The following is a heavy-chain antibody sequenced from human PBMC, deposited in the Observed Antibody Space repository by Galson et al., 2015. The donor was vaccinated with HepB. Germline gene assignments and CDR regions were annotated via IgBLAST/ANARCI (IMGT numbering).Heavy chain of an antibody. V-gene: IGHV4-39*01. CDR3: ARHILDTSAFFDY. D-gene: IGHD3-10*01. J-gene: IGHJ4*02. CDR2: FNYRESP. Sequence: SETLSLTCTVSGGSIRSSSYYWGWIRQPPGKGLEWIGTFNYRESPYYNPSLKSRVTISEDSSKNQFSLKLTFVTAADTAVYYCARHILDTSAFFDYWGQGTLVAVSS. CDR1: GGSIRSSSYY.